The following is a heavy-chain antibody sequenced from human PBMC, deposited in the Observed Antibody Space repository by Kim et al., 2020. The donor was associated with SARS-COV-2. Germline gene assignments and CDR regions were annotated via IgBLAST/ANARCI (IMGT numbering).Heavy chain of an antibody. J-gene: IGHJ4*02. CDR2: T. CDR3: ARERAAYFDY. V-gene: IGHV4-31*01. Sequence: THNTPSLKSLVTLSLDTSKTQFSLKLSSGTAADTAVYYCARERAAYFDYWGQGTLVTVSS. D-gene: IGHD6-25*01.